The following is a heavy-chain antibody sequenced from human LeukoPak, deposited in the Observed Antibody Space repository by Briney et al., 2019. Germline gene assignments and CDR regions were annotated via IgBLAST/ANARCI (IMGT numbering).Heavy chain of an antibody. CDR1: GFIFSGYG. D-gene: IGHD1-1*01. Sequence: PGGSLRLSCAASGFIFSGYGMHWVRQAPGKGLEWVALIWFDGSNENYADSVKGRFTISRDNSKYTLYLQMNSLRAEDTAVYYCARDFHQLAFDHWGQGTLVTVSS. V-gene: IGHV3-33*01. CDR2: IWFDGSNE. J-gene: IGHJ4*02. CDR3: ARDFHQLAFDH.